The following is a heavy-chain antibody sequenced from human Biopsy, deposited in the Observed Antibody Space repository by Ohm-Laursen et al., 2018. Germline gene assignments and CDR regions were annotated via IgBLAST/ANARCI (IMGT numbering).Heavy chain of an antibody. Sequence: SETLSLPCTVSGGSINSYYWSWMRQPAGKGLEWIGRLFTSGTTNYSPSLNNPVTMSVDTSKNQFSLRLTSVTAADTAVYYCVRGGSGSFPFDYWGPGTLVTVSS. V-gene: IGHV4-4*07. CDR2: LFTSGTT. D-gene: IGHD3-10*01. CDR3: VRGGSGSFPFDY. J-gene: IGHJ4*02. CDR1: GGSINSYY.